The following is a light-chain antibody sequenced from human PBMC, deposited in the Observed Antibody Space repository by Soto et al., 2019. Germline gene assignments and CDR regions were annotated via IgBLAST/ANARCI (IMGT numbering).Light chain of an antibody. CDR2: EVR. Sequence: QSALTQPASVPGSAGQSITISCSGTMRDVGAYNLVSWYQQHPGTDPKLIIYEVRNRPSGISSRFSGSRSGNTASLTISGLQPEDEGDYYCSAYTARSPLVFGGGTKVTVL. CDR3: SAYTARSPLV. J-gene: IGLJ3*02. CDR1: MRDVGAYNL. V-gene: IGLV2-14*01.